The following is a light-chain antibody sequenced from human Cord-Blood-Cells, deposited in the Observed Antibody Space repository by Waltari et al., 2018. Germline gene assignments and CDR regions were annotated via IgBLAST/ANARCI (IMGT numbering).Light chain of an antibody. V-gene: IGKV3-20*01. CDR1: QSVSSSY. CDR2: GAS. CDR3: QQYGSSRT. J-gene: IGKJ1*01. Sequence: EIVLTQSPGTLSLSPGERATLSCRASQSVSSSYLAWYQQKPGQAPRPLIYGASSRATGIPDRFSGSGAGTDFTLTISRLEPEDFAVYYCQQYGSSRTFGQGP.